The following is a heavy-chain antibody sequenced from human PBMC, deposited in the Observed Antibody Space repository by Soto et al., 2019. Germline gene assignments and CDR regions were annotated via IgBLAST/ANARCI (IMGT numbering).Heavy chain of an antibody. CDR1: GFTFSSYS. V-gene: IGHV3-48*01. D-gene: IGHD3-3*01. CDR3: ARDPNYDFWSGSYFDY. J-gene: IGHJ4*02. Sequence: GGSLRLSCAASGFTFSSYSMNWVRQAPGKGLEWVSYISSSSSTIYYADSVKGRFTISRDNAKNSLYPQMNSLRAEDTAVYYCARDPNYDFWSGSYFDYWGQGTLVTVSS. CDR2: ISSSSSTI.